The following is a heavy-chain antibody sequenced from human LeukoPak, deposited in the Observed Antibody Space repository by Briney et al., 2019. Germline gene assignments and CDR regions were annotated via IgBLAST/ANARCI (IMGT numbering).Heavy chain of an antibody. D-gene: IGHD3-10*01. V-gene: IGHV1-69*13. J-gene: IGHJ4*02. CDR1: GYTFTSYD. CDR3: AREYYGSGSYDY. CDR2: IIPIFGTA. Sequence: ASVKVSCKASGYTFTSYDINWVRQAPGQGLEWMGGIIPIFGTANYAQKFQGRVTITADESTSTAYMELSSLRSEDTAVYYCAREYYGSGSYDYWGQGTLVTVSS.